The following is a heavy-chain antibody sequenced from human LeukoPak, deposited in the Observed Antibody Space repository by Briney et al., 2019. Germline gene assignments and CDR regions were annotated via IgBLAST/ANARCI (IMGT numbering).Heavy chain of an antibody. CDR3: ARLPLKGTYYYDSSGRFDY. D-gene: IGHD3-22*01. CDR2: INHSGST. V-gene: IGHV4-34*01. CDR1: GGSFSGYY. Sequence: KASETLSLTCAVYGGSFSGYYWSWIRQPPGKGLEWIGEINHSGSTNYNPSLKSRVTISVDTSKNQFSLKLSSVTAADTAVYYCARLPLKGTYYYDSSGRFDYWGQGTLVTVSS. J-gene: IGHJ4*02.